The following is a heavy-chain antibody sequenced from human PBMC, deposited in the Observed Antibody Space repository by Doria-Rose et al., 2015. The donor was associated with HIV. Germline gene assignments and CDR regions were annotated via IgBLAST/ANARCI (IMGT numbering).Heavy chain of an antibody. J-gene: IGHJ4*02. CDR3: ARMGSYRELYY. D-gene: IGHD3-3*01. CDR2: TYYTGTS. CDR1: GASVSSRGYY. Sequence: QLQESGPGLVKPSEALSLTCSVSGASVSSRGYYWNWIRQVPGKGLESLGYTYYTGTSDYSPSLKSRLNMAVDTSKNQFSLKLSFVTVADTAVYYCARMGSYRELYYWGKRAMVIVSA. V-gene: IGHV4-31*03.